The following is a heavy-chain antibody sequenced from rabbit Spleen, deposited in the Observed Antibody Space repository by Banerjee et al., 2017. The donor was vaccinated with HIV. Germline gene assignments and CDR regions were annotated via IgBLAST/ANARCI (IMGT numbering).Heavy chain of an antibody. CDR3: ARGYSATSYALDL. CDR2: IYVGSTGST. Sequence: QSLEESGGDLVKPGASLTLTCTASGFSFISSYYMCWVRQAPGKGLEWIACIYVGSTGSTYYASWAKGRFTISKTSSTTVTLQMTSLTAADTATYFCARGYSATSYALDLWGQGTLVTVS. J-gene: IGHJ4*01. CDR1: GFSFISSYY. D-gene: IGHD6-1*01. V-gene: IGHV1S40*01.